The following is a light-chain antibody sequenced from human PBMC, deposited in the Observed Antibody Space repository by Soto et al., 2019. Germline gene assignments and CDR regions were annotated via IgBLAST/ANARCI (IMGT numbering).Light chain of an antibody. CDR1: TSDIGGNKY. CDR2: EVS. V-gene: IGLV2-14*01. J-gene: IGLJ2*01. CDR3: SSYTSSTTSVV. Sequence: QSVLTQPASVSGSPGQSITISCTGTTSDIGGNKYVSWYQQHPDKAPKVLIFEVSNRPSGISDRFSGSKSGNTASLTISGLQAEDEADYYCSSYTSSTTSVVFGGGTKLTVL.